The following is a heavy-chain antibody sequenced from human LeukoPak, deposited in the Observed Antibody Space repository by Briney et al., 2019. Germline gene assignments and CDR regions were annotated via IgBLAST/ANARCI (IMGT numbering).Heavy chain of an antibody. CDR3: AKDRGY. CDR2: ISYDGSNK. V-gene: IGHV3-30*18. CDR1: GFTFSSYG. D-gene: IGHD3-10*01. Sequence: GGSLRLSCAASGFTFSSYGMHWVRQAPGKGLEWVAVISYDGSNKYYADSVKGRFTISRDNSKNTLYLQMNSLRAEDTAVYYCAKDRGYWGQGTLVTISS. J-gene: IGHJ4*02.